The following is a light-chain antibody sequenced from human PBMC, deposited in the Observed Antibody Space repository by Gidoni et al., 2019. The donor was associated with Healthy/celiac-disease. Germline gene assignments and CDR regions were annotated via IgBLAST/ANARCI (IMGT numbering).Light chain of an antibody. J-gene: IGKJ1*01. CDR3: QQYYSTPPA. CDR1: QSVLYSSNNKNY. V-gene: IGKV4-1*01. Sequence: DIVMTQSPDSLAVSLGERATINCKSSQSVLYSSNNKNYVAWYHQKPGQPPKLLIYWASTRESGVPDRFSGSGSGTDFTLTISSLQAEDVAVYYCQQYYSTPPAFGQGTKVELK. CDR2: WAS.